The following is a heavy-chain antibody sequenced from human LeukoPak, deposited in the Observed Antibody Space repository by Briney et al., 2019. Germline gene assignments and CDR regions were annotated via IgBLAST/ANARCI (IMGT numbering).Heavy chain of an antibody. CDR1: GFSFSRYG. CDR3: AKGGGYEAQYYYYYLDV. V-gene: IGHV3-30*02. D-gene: IGHD5-12*01. Sequence: GGSLRLSCAASGFSFSRYGMHWVRQAPGKGLEWVAFIRYDGSNKYYADSVKGRFTIYRDNSKNTLYLQMKSLRAEDTAVYYCAKGGGYEAQYYYYYLDVWGKGTTVTISS. J-gene: IGHJ6*03. CDR2: IRYDGSNK.